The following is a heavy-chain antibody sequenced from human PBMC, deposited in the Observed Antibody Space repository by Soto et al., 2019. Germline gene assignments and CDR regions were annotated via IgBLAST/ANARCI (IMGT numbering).Heavy chain of an antibody. J-gene: IGHJ4*02. V-gene: IGHV3-33*01. CDR3: ARDLDIVVVVAATPLGY. D-gene: IGHD2-15*01. Sequence: GGSLRLSCAASGFTFSSYGMHWVRQAPGKGLEWVAVIWYDGSNKYYADSVKGRFTISRDNSKNTLYLQMNSLRAEDTAVYYCARDLDIVVVVAATPLGYWGQGTLVTVSS. CDR2: IWYDGSNK. CDR1: GFTFSSYG.